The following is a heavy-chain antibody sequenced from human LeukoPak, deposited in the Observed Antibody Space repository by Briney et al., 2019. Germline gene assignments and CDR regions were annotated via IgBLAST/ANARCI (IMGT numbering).Heavy chain of an antibody. CDR2: LSGGGGSA. CDR3: AKAVGATRGYFYSGMDV. Sequence: GRSLRLSCAASGFTFSSYAMTWVRRAPGKGLEWVSALSGGGGSAYYADSVKGRFTISRDSSMNTLYLQMNSLTAGDTAVYYCAKAVGATRGYFYSGMDVWGQGTTVTVSS. D-gene: IGHD1-26*01. V-gene: IGHV3-23*01. CDR1: GFTFSSYA. J-gene: IGHJ6*02.